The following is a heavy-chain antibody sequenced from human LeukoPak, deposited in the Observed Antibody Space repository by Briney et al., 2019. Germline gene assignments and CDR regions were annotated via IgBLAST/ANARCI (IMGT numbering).Heavy chain of an antibody. CDR2: IYTSGST. V-gene: IGHV4-4*07. J-gene: IGHJ6*03. D-gene: IGHD1-26*01. Sequence: PSETPSLTCTVSGGSISSYYWSWIRQPAGKGLEWIGRIYTSGSTNYNPSLKSRVTMSVDTSKNQFSLKLSSVTAADTAVYYCARERFGSYAYYYYYYMDVWGKGTTVTVSS. CDR3: ARERFGSYAYYYYYYMDV. CDR1: GGSISSYY.